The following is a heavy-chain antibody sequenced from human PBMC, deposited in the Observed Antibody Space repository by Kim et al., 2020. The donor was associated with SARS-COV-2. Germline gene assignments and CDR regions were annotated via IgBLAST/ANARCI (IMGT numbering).Heavy chain of an antibody. CDR3: TTEQDIVLMVVGY. CDR1: GFTFSNAW. D-gene: IGHD2-8*01. Sequence: GGSLRLSCAASGFTFSNAWMSWVRQAPGKGLEWVGRIKSKTDGGTTDYAAPVKGRFTISRDDSKNTLYLQMNSLKTEDTAVYYCTTEQDIVLMVVGYWGQGTLGTVSS. CDR2: IKSKTDGGTT. J-gene: IGHJ4*02. V-gene: IGHV3-15*01.